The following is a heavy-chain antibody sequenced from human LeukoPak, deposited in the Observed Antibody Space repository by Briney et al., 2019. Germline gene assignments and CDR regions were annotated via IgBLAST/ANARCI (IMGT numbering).Heavy chain of an antibody. CDR3: VAAAAAALFDY. V-gene: IGHV1-18*01. J-gene: IGHJ4*02. CDR1: GYIFSSYG. CDR2: ISAYNGNT. D-gene: IGHD6-13*01. Sequence: ASVKVSCKASGYIFSSYGISWVRQAPGQGLEWMGWISAYNGNTNYAQKLQGRVTMTTDTSTSTAYMELSSLRSEDTAVYYCVAAAAAALFDYWGQGTLVTVSS.